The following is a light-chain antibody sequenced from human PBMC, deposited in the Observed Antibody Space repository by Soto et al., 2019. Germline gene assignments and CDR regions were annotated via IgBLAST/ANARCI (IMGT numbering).Light chain of an antibody. CDR1: QSVLYSSNNKNY. J-gene: IGKJ4*01. Sequence: DIVMTQSPYSLAVSLGERATINCKSSQSVLYSSNNKNYLAWYQQKPGQPPKLLIYWASTRESGVPDRFSGSGSGTDFTLTISSLQAEDVAVYYCQHYYTTPLTFGGGTKVDIK. CDR2: WAS. V-gene: IGKV4-1*01. CDR3: QHYYTTPLT.